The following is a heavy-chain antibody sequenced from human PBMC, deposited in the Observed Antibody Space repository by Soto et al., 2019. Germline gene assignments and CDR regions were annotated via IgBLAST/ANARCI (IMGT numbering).Heavy chain of an antibody. CDR1: GFTFSSYA. J-gene: IGHJ6*02. V-gene: IGHV3-23*01. D-gene: IGHD5-18*01. CDR2: ISGSGGST. CDR3: AGRRAFVDTAMVNYYYGMDV. Sequence: GGSLRLSCAASGFTFSSYAMSWVRQAPGKGLEWVSAISGSGGSTYYADSVKGRFTISRDNSKNTLYLQMNSLRAEDTAVYYCAGRRAFVDTAMVNYYYGMDVWGQGTTVTVS.